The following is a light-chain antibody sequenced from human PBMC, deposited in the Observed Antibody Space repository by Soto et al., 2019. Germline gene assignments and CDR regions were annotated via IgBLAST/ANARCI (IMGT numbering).Light chain of an antibody. CDR1: QGIANY. V-gene: IGKV1-27*01. CDR2: AAS. Sequence: DIHMTQSPSSLSASVGDRVTITCRASQGIANYLAWYQLKPGKVPNLLTYAASTLQSGVPSRFSGGGSGTDFTLSISSLQTEGVATYSCQKYISAPRPFGQGTKVDIK. CDR3: QKYISAPRP. J-gene: IGKJ1*01.